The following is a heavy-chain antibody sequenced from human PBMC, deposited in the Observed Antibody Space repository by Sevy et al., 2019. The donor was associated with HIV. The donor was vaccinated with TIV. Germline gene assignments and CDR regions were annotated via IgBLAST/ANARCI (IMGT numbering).Heavy chain of an antibody. J-gene: IGHJ4*02. CDR1: GYTLSELS. CDR2: FDPEDEET. CDR3: ATTKDYYDSSGSPFDY. Sequence: ASVKVSCKVSGYTLSELSMRWVRLAPGKGLEWMGSFDPEDEETTYAQKFQGRVTMTEDTSTDTAYMELSSLRSEDTAVYYCATTKDYYDSSGSPFDYWGQGTLVTVSS. D-gene: IGHD3-22*01. V-gene: IGHV1-24*01.